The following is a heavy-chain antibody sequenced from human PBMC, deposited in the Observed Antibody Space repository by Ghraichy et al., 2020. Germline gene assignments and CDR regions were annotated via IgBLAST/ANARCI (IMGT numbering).Heavy chain of an antibody. Sequence: SETLSLTCTASGGSMGNFYWGWIRQPAGKGLEWIGRINTSGTTNYNPSLKSRVTMAVDTSKNQFSLRLSSVTAADTAVYYCAIVRVSATRGAFDIWGQGTIVTVS. D-gene: IGHD1-26*01. J-gene: IGHJ3*02. CDR3: AIVRVSATRGAFDI. CDR1: GGSMGNFY. CDR2: INTSGTT. V-gene: IGHV4-4*07.